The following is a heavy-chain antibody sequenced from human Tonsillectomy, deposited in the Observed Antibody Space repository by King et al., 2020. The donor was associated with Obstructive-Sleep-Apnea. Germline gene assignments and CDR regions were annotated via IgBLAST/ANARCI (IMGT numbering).Heavy chain of an antibody. Sequence: VQLVESGGVVVQPGGSLRLSCAASGFTFDDYAMHWVRQAPGKGLEWVSLISYDGSSTYYADSVKGRFTISRDNSKNSLYLQMNSLRAEDTALYYCAKVFGSGSYYEVYYFDNWGQGTLVTVSS. CDR2: ISYDGSST. CDR3: AKVFGSGSYYEVYYFDN. J-gene: IGHJ4*02. CDR1: GFTFDDYA. V-gene: IGHV3-43D*03. D-gene: IGHD1-26*01.